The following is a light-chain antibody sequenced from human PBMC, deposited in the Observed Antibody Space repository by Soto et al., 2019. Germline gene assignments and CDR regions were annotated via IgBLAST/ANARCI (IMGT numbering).Light chain of an antibody. CDR3: QQYNNWPFT. V-gene: IGKV3-15*01. Sequence: EIVMTQSPATLSVSPGERATLSCRASQSVSSNLAWYQQKPGQAPRLLIYGASTRATGIPARFSGSGSGTEFTLTISSLQSEDFAVYYCQQYNNWPFTFGPGTQVDIK. CDR1: QSVSSN. J-gene: IGKJ3*01. CDR2: GAS.